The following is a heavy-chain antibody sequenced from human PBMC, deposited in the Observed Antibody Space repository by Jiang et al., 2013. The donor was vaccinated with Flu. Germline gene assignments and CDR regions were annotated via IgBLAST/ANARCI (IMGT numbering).Heavy chain of an antibody. CDR2: IYYSGST. J-gene: IGHJ4*02. Sequence: VKPSQTLSLTCTVSGGSISSGDYYWSWIRQPPGKGLEWIGYIYYSGSTYYNPSLKSRVTISVDTSKNQFSLKLSSVTAADTAVYYCARPSYYYGSGSYSDYWGQGTLVTVSS. V-gene: IGHV4-30-4*01. CDR1: GGSISSGDYY. D-gene: IGHD3-10*01. CDR3: ARPSYYYGSGSYSDY.